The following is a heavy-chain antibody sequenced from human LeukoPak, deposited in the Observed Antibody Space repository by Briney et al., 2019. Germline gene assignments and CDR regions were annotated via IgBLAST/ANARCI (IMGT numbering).Heavy chain of an antibody. CDR3: ARRNHAEFRESDY. J-gene: IGHJ4*02. V-gene: IGHV3-30*04. CDR2: ISYDGSNK. CDR1: GFTFSNYA. Sequence: GGSLRLSCAASGFTFSNYAMHWGRHAPGKGLEWVALISYDGSNKYYAESVKGRFTISRDNSKNTLYLQMNSLRAEDTAVYYCARRNHAEFRESDYWGQGTLLFVSS. D-gene: IGHD3-10*01.